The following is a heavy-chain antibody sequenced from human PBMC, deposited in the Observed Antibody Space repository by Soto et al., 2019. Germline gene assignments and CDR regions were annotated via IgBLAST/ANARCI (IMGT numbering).Heavy chain of an antibody. J-gene: IGHJ4*02. D-gene: IGHD3-10*01. CDR3: AHIGGSANYYPNYFDY. CDR1: GFSLTTSGVG. Sequence: QITLKESGPPLVKPTQTLTLTCTFSGFSLTTSGVGVTWIRQPPGKALDWLALIYWDDDKRYSPSLKTRLTITKDTSRTQVVLTMTDMDPLDTATYYCAHIGGSANYYPNYFDYWGQGSLVTVSS. CDR2: IYWDDDK. V-gene: IGHV2-5*02.